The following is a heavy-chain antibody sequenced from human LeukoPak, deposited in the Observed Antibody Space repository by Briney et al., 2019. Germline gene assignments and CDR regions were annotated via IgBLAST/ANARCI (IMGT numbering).Heavy chain of an antibody. CDR3: AYHDENFDD. CDR2: IDPSGSYT. V-gene: IGHV5-10-1*01. D-gene: IGHD1-14*01. CDR1: GYSFTSYW. J-gene: IGHJ4*02. Sequence: GESLKISCKGSGYSFTSYWISWVRQMPGKGLEWMGRIDPSGSYTNYSPSFQGHVTISADNSINTAYVQWSSLKTSDTAMYYCAYHDENFDDWGQGTLVTVSS.